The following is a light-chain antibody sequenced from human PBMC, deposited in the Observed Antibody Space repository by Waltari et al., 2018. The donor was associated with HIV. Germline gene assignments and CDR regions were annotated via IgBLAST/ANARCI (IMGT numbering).Light chain of an antibody. J-gene: IGLJ3*02. CDR2: DVS. CDR1: SSDVGGYNH. Sequence: QSALTQPASVSGSPGQSIPISCTGTSSDVGGYNHVSWYQQHPGKATKFMIYDVSKRPSGVSNRFSGSKSGNTASLTISGLQAEDEADYYCSSYTSRSTWVFGGGTKLTVL. CDR3: SSYTSRSTWV. V-gene: IGLV2-14*01.